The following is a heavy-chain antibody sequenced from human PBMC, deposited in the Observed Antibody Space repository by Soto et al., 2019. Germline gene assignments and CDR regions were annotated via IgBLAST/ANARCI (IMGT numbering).Heavy chain of an antibody. CDR1: GASIYNGGYF. CDR2: IYYSGST. CDR3: ARGVRYFDY. Sequence: SETLSLTCSVSGASIYNGGYFWSWIRQSPGKGLEWIGYIYYSGSTNYNPSLKSRVTISVDTSKNQFSLKLSSVTAADTAVYYCARGVRYFDYWGQGTLVTVSS. J-gene: IGHJ4*02. V-gene: IGHV4-61*08. D-gene: IGHD3-10*01.